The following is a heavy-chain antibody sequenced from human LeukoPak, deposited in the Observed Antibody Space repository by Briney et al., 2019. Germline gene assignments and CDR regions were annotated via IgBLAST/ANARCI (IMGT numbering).Heavy chain of an antibody. V-gene: IGHV3-66*01. D-gene: IGHD6-6*01. CDR3: ARDPAARGYFDY. CDR1: GFTVSSNY. CDR2: IYSGGST. Sequence: GGSLRLSCAASGFTVSSNYMSWVRQAPGKWLEWVSVIYSGGSTYYADSVKGRFTISRDNSKNTLYLQMNSLRAEDTAVYYCARDPAARGYFDYWGQGTLVTVSS. J-gene: IGHJ4*02.